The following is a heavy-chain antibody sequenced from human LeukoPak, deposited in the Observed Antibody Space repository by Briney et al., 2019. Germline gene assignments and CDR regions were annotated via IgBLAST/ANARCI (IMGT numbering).Heavy chain of an antibody. Sequence: ASVKVSCKASGGTFSSYTISWVRQAPGQGLEWMGRIIPILGIANYAQKFQGRVTITADKSTSTAYMELSSLRSEDTAVYYCAREPSGWYGDCYYGMDVWGQGTTVTVSS. V-gene: IGHV1-69*04. CDR3: AREPSGWYGDCYYGMDV. D-gene: IGHD6-19*01. J-gene: IGHJ6*02. CDR2: IIPILGIA. CDR1: GGTFSSYT.